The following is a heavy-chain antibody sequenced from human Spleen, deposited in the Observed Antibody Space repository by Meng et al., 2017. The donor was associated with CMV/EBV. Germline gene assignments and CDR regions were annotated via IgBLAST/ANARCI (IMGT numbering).Heavy chain of an antibody. CDR3: AGVPEMAVTETAWFDP. CDR1: GGTFSSYD. D-gene: IGHD6-19*01. J-gene: IGHJ5*02. V-gene: IGHV1-69*05. Sequence: SGGTFSSYDINWVRQAPGQGLEWMGGSIPIIGTANYAQKFQGRVTITTDEFTSTAYMELSSLRSEDTAVYYCAGVPEMAVTETAWFDPWGQGTLVTVSS. CDR2: SIPIIGTA.